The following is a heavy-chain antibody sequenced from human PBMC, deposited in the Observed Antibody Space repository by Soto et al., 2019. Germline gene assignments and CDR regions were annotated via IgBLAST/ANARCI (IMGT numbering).Heavy chain of an antibody. Sequence: GESLKISCAASGFTFSSYWMSWVRQAPGKGLEWVANIKQDGSEKYYVDSVKGRFTISRDNAKNSLYLQMNSLRAEDTAVYSCAGYSSSCDLGDAFDIWGQGTMVTVSS. D-gene: IGHD6-13*01. CDR2: IKQDGSEK. J-gene: IGHJ3*02. V-gene: IGHV3-7*03. CDR3: AGYSSSCDLGDAFDI. CDR1: GFTFSSYW.